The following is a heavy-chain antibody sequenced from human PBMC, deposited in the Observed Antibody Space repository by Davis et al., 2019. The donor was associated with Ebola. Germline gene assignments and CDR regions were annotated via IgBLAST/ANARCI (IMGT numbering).Heavy chain of an antibody. V-gene: IGHV1-8*02. CDR2: MNPNSGNT. D-gene: IGHD6-13*01. CDR1: GGSLRGYA. Sequence: ASVKVSCKASGGSLRGYALNWVRQATGQGLEWMGWMNPNSGNTGYAQKFQGRVTMTRNTSISTAYMELSSLRSEDTAVYYCARGIMARGSRGYWGQGTLVTVSS. CDR3: ARGIMARGSRGY. J-gene: IGHJ4*02.